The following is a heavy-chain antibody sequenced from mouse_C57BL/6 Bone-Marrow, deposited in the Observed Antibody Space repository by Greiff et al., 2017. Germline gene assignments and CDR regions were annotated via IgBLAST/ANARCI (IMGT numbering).Heavy chain of an antibody. V-gene: IGHV1-61*01. CDR2: IYPSDSET. Sequence: QVQLQQPGAELVRPGSSVKLSCKASGYTFTSYWMDWVKQRPGQGLEWIGNIYPSDSETHYNQKFKDKATLTVAKSSSTAYMQLSSLTSEDSAVYYCARGGGNYLYAMDYWGQGTSVTVSS. D-gene: IGHD2-1*01. CDR3: ARGGGNYLYAMDY. CDR1: GYTFTSYW. J-gene: IGHJ4*01.